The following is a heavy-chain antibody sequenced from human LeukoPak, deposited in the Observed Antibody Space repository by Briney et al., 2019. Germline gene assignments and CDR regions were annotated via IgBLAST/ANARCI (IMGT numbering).Heavy chain of an antibody. CDR3: ARAAGTWFGESFDY. J-gene: IGHJ4*02. Sequence: GGSLRLSCAASGFTFSSYEMNWVRQAPGKGLDWVSSISSSSSYIYYADSLKGRFTISRDNAKNSLYLQMNSLRAEDTAVYYRARAAGTWFGESFDYWGQGTLVTVSS. CDR2: ISSSSSYI. V-gene: IGHV3-21*01. CDR1: GFTFSSYE. D-gene: IGHD3-10*01.